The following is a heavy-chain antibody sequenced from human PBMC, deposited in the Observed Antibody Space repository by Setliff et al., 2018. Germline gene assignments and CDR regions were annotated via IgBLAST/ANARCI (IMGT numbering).Heavy chain of an antibody. Sequence: ASVKVSCKASGYSFGNYGMSWVRQAPGQGLEWMGWISAYNINTNYAKKFQGRVTMTTXXXANXXXXXXXXXXXXDTAVYFCARDHKWELPGYKSGMDVWGQGTTVTVSS. D-gene: IGHD1-26*01. CDR2: ISAYNINT. CDR3: ARDHKWELPGYKSGMDV. CDR1: GYSFGNYG. J-gene: IGHJ6*02. V-gene: IGHV1-18*01.